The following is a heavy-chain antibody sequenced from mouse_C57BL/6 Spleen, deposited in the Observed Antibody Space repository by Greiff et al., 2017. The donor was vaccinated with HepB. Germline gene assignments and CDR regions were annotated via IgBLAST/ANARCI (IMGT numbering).Heavy chain of an antibody. D-gene: IGHD2-4*01. J-gene: IGHJ2*01. Sequence: VQLKQSGAELARPGASVKLSCKASGYTFTSYGISWVKQRTGQGLEWIGEIYPRSGNTYYNEKFKGKATLTADKSSSTAYMELRSLTSEDSAVYFCARVDYDYDDYFDYWGQGTTLTVSS. CDR1: GYTFTSYG. CDR3: ARVDYDYDDYFDY. V-gene: IGHV1-81*01. CDR2: IYPRSGNT.